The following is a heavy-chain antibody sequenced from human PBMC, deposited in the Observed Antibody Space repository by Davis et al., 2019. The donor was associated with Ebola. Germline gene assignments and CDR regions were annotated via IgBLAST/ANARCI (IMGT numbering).Heavy chain of an antibody. CDR1: DYTFSSSG. D-gene: IGHD1-26*01. V-gene: IGHV1-18*04. Sequence: ASVMVSCKASDYTFSSSGFSWVRQAPGQGLEWMGWISSYDGDIKYAQKFQGRVTMTTDTSTGTSYLELRSLRSDETAVNYCTSLGTVGAHFDYWGQGTLVTVSS. CDR3: TSLGTVGAHFDY. CDR2: ISSYDGDI. J-gene: IGHJ4*02.